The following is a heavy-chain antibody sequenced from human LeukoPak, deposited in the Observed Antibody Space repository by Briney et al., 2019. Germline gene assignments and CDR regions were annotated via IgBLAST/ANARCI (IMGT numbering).Heavy chain of an antibody. Sequence: ASVKVSCKASGGTFSSYAISWVRQAPGQGLEWMGGIIPIFGTANYAQKFQGRVTITADESTSTAYMELSSLRSEDTAVYYCARGYYYDSSGYYFFDAFDIWGQGTMVTVSS. CDR3: ARGYYYDSSGYYFFDAFDI. V-gene: IGHV1-69*13. J-gene: IGHJ3*02. D-gene: IGHD3-22*01. CDR2: IIPIFGTA. CDR1: GGTFSSYA.